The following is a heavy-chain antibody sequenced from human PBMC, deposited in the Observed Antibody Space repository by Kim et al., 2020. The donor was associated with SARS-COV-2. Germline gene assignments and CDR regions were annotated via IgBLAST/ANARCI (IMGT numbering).Heavy chain of an antibody. J-gene: IGHJ4*02. CDR2: ISSSSSYI. D-gene: IGHD4-4*01. CDR3: ARGRSKGAADY. CDR1: GFTFSSYS. V-gene: IGHV3-21*01. Sequence: GGSLRLSCAASGFTFSSYSMNWVRQAPGKGLEWVSFISSSSSYIYYADSVKGRFTISRDNAKNSLYLQMNSLRAEDTAVYYCARGRSKGAADYWGQGTLVTVSS.